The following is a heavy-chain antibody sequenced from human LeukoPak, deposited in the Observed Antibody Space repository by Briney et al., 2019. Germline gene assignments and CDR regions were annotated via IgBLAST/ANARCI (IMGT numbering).Heavy chain of an antibody. CDR3: ARGGHLTQWLVDYYYYMDV. CDR1: GYTFTSYG. J-gene: IGHJ6*03. V-gene: IGHV1-18*01. Sequence: ASVKVSCKASGYTFTSYGISWVRQAPGQGLEWMGWISAYNGNTNYAQKLQGRVTMTTDTSTSTAYMELRSLRSDDTAVYYCARGGHLTQWLVDYYYYMDVWGKGTTVTVSS. D-gene: IGHD6-19*01. CDR2: ISAYNGNT.